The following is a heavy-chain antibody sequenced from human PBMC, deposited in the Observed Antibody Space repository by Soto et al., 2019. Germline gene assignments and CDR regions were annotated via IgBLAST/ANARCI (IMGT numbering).Heavy chain of an antibody. Sequence: EVQLLESGGGLVQPGGSLRLSCAASGFTFSSYAMSWVRQAPGKGLEWVSAISGSGGSTYYADSVKGRFTISRDNSQNTLYLQMHSLRAEDTAVYYCAKDLYNDILTGYYPLDAFDIWGQGTMVTVSS. D-gene: IGHD3-9*01. J-gene: IGHJ3*02. V-gene: IGHV3-23*01. CDR2: ISGSGGST. CDR3: AKDLYNDILTGYYPLDAFDI. CDR1: GFTFSSYA.